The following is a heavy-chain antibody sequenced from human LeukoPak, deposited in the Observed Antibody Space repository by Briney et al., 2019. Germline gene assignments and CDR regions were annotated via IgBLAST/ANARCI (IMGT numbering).Heavy chain of an antibody. CDR3: ARVRLYNWNDPSLGY. Sequence: ASVKVSCKASGYTFTGYYMHWVRQAPGQGLEWMGWINPNSGGTNYAQKFQGRVTMTRDTSISTAYMELSRLRSDDTAVYYCARVRLYNWNDPSLGYWGQGTLVTVSS. D-gene: IGHD1-1*01. J-gene: IGHJ4*02. CDR2: INPNSGGT. V-gene: IGHV1-2*02. CDR1: GYTFTGYY.